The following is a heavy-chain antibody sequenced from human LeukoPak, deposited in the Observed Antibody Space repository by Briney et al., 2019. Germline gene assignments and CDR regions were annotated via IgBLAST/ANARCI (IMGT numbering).Heavy chain of an antibody. V-gene: IGHV4-59*01. D-gene: IGHD2-2*01. CDR1: GDSMTSYY. CDR3: ARGPTYYANAFDI. J-gene: IGHJ3*02. Sequence: SETLSLTCTVSGDSMTSYYWSWIRQPPGKGLEWIGYIYYSGSTNYNPSLKSRVTISVDTSKNQFSLKLSSVTAADTAVYYCARGPTYYANAFDIWGQGTMVTVSS. CDR2: IYYSGST.